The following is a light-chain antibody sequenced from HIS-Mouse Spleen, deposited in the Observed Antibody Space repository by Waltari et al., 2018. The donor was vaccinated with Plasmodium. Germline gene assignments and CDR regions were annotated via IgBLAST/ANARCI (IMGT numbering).Light chain of an antibody. V-gene: IGLV3-10*01. CDR2: EDS. J-gene: IGLJ3*02. CDR3: YSTDSSGNHRV. Sequence: SYELPQPPSVSVSPGQTARNTCSGNALPKKYAYWYQQKSGQAPVLVIYEDSKRPSGIPERFSGSSSGTMATLTISGAQVEDEADYYCYSTDSSGNHRVFSGGTKLTVL. CDR1: ALPKKY.